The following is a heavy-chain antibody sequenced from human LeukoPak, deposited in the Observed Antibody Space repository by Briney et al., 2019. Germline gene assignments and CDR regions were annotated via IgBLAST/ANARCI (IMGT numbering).Heavy chain of an antibody. J-gene: IGHJ4*02. CDR1: GFTFSSYA. D-gene: IGHD3-22*01. Sequence: GGSLRLSCAASGFTFSSYAMHWVRQAPGKGLEWVAVISYDGSNKYYADSVKGRFTVSRDNSKNTLYLQMNSLRAEDTAVYYCASGGHYYDSSGSYLFDYWGQGTLVAVSS. V-gene: IGHV3-30-3*01. CDR3: ASGGHYYDSSGSYLFDY. CDR2: ISYDGSNK.